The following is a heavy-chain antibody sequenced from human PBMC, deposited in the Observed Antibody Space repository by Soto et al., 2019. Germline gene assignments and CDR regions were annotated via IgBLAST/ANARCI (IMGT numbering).Heavy chain of an antibody. D-gene: IGHD2-8*01. J-gene: IGHJ6*02. Sequence: GGSLRLSFAASGFTFSSYGMHWVRQAPGQGLEWVAVISYDGSNKYYADSVKGRFTISRDNSKNTLYLQMNSLGAEDTAVYDWAKEPVYATYYHDVRDFCGHGTT. CDR3: AKEPVYATYYHDVRDF. CDR1: GFTFSSYG. V-gene: IGHV3-30*18. CDR2: ISYDGSNK.